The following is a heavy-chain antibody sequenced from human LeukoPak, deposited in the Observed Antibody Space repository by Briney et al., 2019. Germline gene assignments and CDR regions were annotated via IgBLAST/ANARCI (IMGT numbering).Heavy chain of an antibody. D-gene: IGHD4-17*01. CDR1: GGSFSGYY. J-gene: IGHJ3*02. Sequence: SETLSLTCAVYGGSFSGYYWSWIRQPPGKELEWIGEINHSGSTNYNPSLKSRVTISVDTSKNQFSLKLSSVTAADTAVYYCARGRLLTTVTTSSAFDIWGQGTMVTVSS. CDR2: INHSGST. V-gene: IGHV4-34*01. CDR3: ARGRLLTTVTTSSAFDI.